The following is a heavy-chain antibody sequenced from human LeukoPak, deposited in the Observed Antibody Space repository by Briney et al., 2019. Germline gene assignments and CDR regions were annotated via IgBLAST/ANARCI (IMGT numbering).Heavy chain of an antibody. J-gene: IGHJ5*02. D-gene: IGHD1/OR15-1a*01. V-gene: IGHV1-2*02. CDR1: GYTFTGYY. CDR2: INPNSGGT. Sequence: EASVKVSCKASGYTFTGYYMHWVRQAPGPGLEWMGWINPNSGGTNYAQKFQGRVTMTRDTSISTAYMELSRLRSDDTAVYYCARENNTGEDWFEPWGQGTLVTVSS. CDR3: ARENNTGEDWFEP.